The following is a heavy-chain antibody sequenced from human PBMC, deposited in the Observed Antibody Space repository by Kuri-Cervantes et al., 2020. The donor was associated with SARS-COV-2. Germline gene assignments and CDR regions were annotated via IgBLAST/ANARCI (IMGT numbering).Heavy chain of an antibody. CDR2: INSNSGGT. D-gene: IGHD7-27*01. CDR3: ARAESETGHTLYFDS. CDR1: GYTFTGYY. V-gene: IGHV1-2*02. J-gene: IGHJ4*02. Sequence: ASVKVSCKASGYTFTGYYMHWVRQAPGQGLEWVGWINSNSGGTNYAQEFQGRVTMTRDTSISTAYMNLSSLRSDDTAVYYCARAESETGHTLYFDSWGQGTLVTVSS.